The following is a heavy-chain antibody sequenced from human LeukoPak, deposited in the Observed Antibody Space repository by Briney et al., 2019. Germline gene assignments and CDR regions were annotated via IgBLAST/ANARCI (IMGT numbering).Heavy chain of an antibody. CDR2: IYHSGST. D-gene: IGHD4-17*01. CDR1: GGSISSSNW. J-gene: IGHJ6*03. V-gene: IGHV4-4*02. Sequence: NPSETLSLTCTVSGGSISSSNWWSWVRQPPGKGLEWIGEIYHSGSTNYNPSLKSRVTISVDKSKNQFPLKLSSVTAEDTALYYCARVGGYGASFYYYYYMDVWGKGTTVTVSS. CDR3: ARVGGYGASFYYYYYMDV.